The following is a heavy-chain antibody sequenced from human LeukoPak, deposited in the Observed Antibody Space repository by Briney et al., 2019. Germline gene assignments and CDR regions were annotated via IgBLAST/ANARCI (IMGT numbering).Heavy chain of an antibody. CDR2: IYTSGST. V-gene: IGHV4-4*07. CDR3: ARIYYSRFDP. CDR1: GGSIGSYY. J-gene: IGHJ5*02. Sequence: YPSETLSLTCTVSGGSIGSYYWSWIRQPAGKGLEWIGRIYTSGSTNYNPSLKSRVTMSVDTSKNQFSLKLNSVTAADTAVYYCARIYYSRFDPWGQGTLVTVSS. D-gene: IGHD3-10*01.